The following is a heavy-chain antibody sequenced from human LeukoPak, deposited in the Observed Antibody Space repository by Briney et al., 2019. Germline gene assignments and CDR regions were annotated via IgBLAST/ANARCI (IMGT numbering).Heavy chain of an antibody. CDR3: ARWSGSVTARNYYYYMDV. CDR1: GGSTSSYY. CDR2: IYYSGST. V-gene: IGHV4-59*01. Sequence: SETLSLTCTVSGGSTSSYYWSWIRQPPGKGLEWIGYIYYSGSTNFNPSLKSRVTISVDTSKNQFSLKLSSVTAADTAVYYCARWSGSVTARNYYYYMDVWGEGTTVIVSS. J-gene: IGHJ6*03. D-gene: IGHD6-6*01.